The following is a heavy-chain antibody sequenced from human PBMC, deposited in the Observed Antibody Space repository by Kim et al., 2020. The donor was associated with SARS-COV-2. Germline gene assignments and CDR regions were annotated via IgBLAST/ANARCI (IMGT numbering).Heavy chain of an antibody. CDR3: AKDQIILGFDP. J-gene: IGHJ5*02. Sequence: PGRGLEWVAMIWHDGSKKHYVDSVKGRFTISRDNSKNMLYLQMNSLRAEDTAVYYCAKDQIILGFDPWGQGTLVTVSS. V-gene: IGHV3-33*06. D-gene: IGHD3-10*01. CDR2: IWHDGSKK.